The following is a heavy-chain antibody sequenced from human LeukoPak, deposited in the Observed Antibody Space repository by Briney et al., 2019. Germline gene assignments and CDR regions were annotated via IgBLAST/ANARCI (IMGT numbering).Heavy chain of an antibody. CDR3: SGGMVVAATGFDY. J-gene: IGHJ4*02. V-gene: IGHV3-21*01. Sequence: GGSLRLSCAPSGFTFSSYSMNGVRQAPGKGLEWVSSISSSSSYIYYADSLKGRFTISRDHPKNSLYLQMNRLRPHDPPVYYFSGGMVVAATGFDYWGQESLVTVS. D-gene: IGHD2-15*01. CDR1: GFTFSSYS. CDR2: ISSSSSYI.